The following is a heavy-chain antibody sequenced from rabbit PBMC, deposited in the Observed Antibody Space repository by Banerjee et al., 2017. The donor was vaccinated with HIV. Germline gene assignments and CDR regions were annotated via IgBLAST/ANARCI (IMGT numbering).Heavy chain of an antibody. V-gene: IGHV1S45*01. D-gene: IGHD7-1*01. J-gene: IGHJ4*01. CDR3: TRDFTGVIGWNFNL. CDR2: INTSSGNA. Sequence: QEQLVESGGCLVQPEGSLTLTCTASGFSFSNNYYMCWVRQAPGKGLEWIACINTSSGNAVYANWAKGRFTISKTSSTTVTLQMTSLTAADTATYFCTRDFTGVIGWNFNLWGPGTLVTVS. CDR1: GFSFSNNYY.